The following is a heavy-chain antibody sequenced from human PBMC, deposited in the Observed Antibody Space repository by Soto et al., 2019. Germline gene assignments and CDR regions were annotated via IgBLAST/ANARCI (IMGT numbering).Heavy chain of an antibody. CDR1: GFMFRSYA. Sequence: GGSLRLSCAASGFMFRSYAMHWVRQAPGKGLEWVAGMWYDGSTKYYGDSVKGRYSISRDNSKNMLDLQMNSLRAEDTAVYYCARVASSSSWHIPHFDQWGQGNLGTVSS. D-gene: IGHD6-13*01. V-gene: IGHV3-33*01. CDR2: MWYDGSTK. CDR3: ARVASSSSWHIPHFDQ. J-gene: IGHJ4*02.